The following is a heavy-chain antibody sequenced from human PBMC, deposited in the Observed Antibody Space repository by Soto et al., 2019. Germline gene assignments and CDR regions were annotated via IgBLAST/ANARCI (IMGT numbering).Heavy chain of an antibody. V-gene: IGHV1-8*01. CDR3: ARESGYDFHDAFDI. CDR2: MNPNSGNT. J-gene: IGHJ3*02. CDR1: GYTFTSYD. Sequence: QVQLVQSGAEVKKPGASVKVSCKASGYTFTSYDINWVRQATGQGLGWMGWMNPNSGNTGYAQKFQGRVTMTRNTSISTAYMELSSLRSEDTAVYYCARESGYDFHDAFDIWGQGTMVTVSS. D-gene: IGHD5-12*01.